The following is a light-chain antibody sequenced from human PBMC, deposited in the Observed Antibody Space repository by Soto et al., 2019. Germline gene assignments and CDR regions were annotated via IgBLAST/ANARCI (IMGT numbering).Light chain of an antibody. Sequence: DIQMTQSPSTLSASVGDRVTITCRASQSISTWLAWYQQKPGKAPKVLIYKASSLESGVPSRFSGSGSGTEFTLTISSLQPDDFATYYCQQYNSPYTFGQGTKVDIK. CDR2: KAS. J-gene: IGKJ2*01. CDR3: QQYNSPYT. CDR1: QSISTW. V-gene: IGKV1-5*03.